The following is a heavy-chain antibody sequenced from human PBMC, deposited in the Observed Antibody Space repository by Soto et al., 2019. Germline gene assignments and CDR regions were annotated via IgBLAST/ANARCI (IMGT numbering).Heavy chain of an antibody. CDR1: GGSINSASYH. D-gene: IGHD4-17*01. J-gene: IGHJ4*02. CDR3: ARLDYGDSAFDS. CDR2: IFYTGPT. V-gene: IGHV4-31*03. Sequence: QVQLQESGPGLVQPSETLSLTCSVSGGSINSASYHWSWLRQHPGKGLEFLGYIFYTGPTYYHPSLATRLTISVDTSKNHVSLRLNAVTAADTAVYYCARLDYGDSAFDSWGRGILVTLSS.